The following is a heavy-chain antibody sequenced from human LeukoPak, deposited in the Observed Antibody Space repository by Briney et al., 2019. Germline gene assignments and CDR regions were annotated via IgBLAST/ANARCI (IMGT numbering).Heavy chain of an antibody. CDR2: ISYDGSNK. CDR1: GFTFSSYG. Sequence: PGGSLRLSCAASGFTFSSYGMHWVRQAPGKGLEWVAVISYDGSNKYYADSVKGRFTISRDNSKNTLYLQMNSLRAEDTAVYYCAKVQDNSSGWYPGLDWGQGTLVTVSS. CDR3: AKVQDNSSGWYPGLD. D-gene: IGHD6-19*01. V-gene: IGHV3-30*18. J-gene: IGHJ4*02.